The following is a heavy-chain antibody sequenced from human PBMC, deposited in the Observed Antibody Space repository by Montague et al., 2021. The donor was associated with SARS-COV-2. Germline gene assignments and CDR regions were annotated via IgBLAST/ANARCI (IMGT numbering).Heavy chain of an antibody. CDR1: GASMKSYY. CDR2: TYYSGST. J-gene: IGHJ4*02. CDR3: ARVEGMIGGITHFDY. V-gene: IGHV4-59*01. Sequence: SETLSLTCSVSGASMKSYYWTWVRQSPGKGLQWIGYTYYSGSTSYDPSLQSRLTMTVDTSKNQFTLRLMSVTAADSAVYYCARVEGMIGGITHFDYWGQGLPVTVSS. D-gene: IGHD2-21*01.